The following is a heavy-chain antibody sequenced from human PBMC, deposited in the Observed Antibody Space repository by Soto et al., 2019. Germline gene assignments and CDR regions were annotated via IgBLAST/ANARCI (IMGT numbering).Heavy chain of an antibody. Sequence: SETLSLTCAVSGGSISSSNWWSWVRQPPGKGLEWIGEIYHSGSTNYNPSLKSRVTISVDNSKNQFSLKLSSVTAADTAVYYCARASITIFGVVLDVWGQGTTVTVSS. J-gene: IGHJ6*02. CDR2: IYHSGST. CDR3: ARASITIFGVVLDV. D-gene: IGHD3-3*01. V-gene: IGHV4-4*02. CDR1: GGSISSSNW.